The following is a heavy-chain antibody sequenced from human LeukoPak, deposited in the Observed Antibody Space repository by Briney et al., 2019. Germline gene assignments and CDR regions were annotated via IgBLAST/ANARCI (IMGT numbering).Heavy chain of an antibody. CDR2: INPNSGGT. CDR1: GHTFTGYY. CDR3: ARGPLFVVAAAGRGLFDY. Sequence: ASVKVSCKASGHTFTGYYMHWVRQAPGQGLEWMGWINPNSGGTNYAQKFQGRVTMTRDTSISTAYMELSRLRSDDTAVYYCARGPLFVVAAAGRGLFDYWGQGTLVTVSS. J-gene: IGHJ4*02. V-gene: IGHV1-2*02. D-gene: IGHD6-13*01.